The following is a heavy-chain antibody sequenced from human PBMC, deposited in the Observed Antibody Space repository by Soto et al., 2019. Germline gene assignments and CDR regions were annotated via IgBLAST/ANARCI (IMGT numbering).Heavy chain of an antibody. CDR1: GFSLSSGVYY. Sequence: SSETMSLTCTFSGFSLSSGVYYLSWIRPHPGKGLEWIGSIYYSGSTYYNPSLKSRVTISVDTSKNQFSLKLSSVTAADTAVDYCARHDVPGLNWFDPWGQGTLVTVSS. V-gene: IGHV4-39*01. CDR2: IYYSGST. J-gene: IGHJ5*02. CDR3: ARHDVPGLNWFDP.